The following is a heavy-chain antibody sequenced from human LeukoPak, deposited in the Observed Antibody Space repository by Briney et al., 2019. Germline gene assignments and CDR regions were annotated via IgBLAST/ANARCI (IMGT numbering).Heavy chain of an antibody. CDR1: GFTFSSYW. J-gene: IGHJ5*02. V-gene: IGHV3-74*01. CDR3: ARDTAVVKFDP. D-gene: IGHD5-18*01. Sequence: PGGSLRLSCAASGFTFSSYWMHWVRQAPGKGLVWVSRIDSGGSTTKYADSVKGRFTLSRDNAKNSVYLQMNSLRAEDTAVYYCARDTAVVKFDPWGQGTLVTVSS. CDR2: IDSGGSTT.